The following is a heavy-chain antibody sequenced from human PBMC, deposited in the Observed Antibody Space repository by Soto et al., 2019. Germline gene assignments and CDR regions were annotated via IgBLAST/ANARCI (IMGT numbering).Heavy chain of an antibody. CDR1: GDSVSSNSAA. D-gene: IGHD3-3*01. CDR3: VRGIGYIDS. V-gene: IGHV6-1*01. CDR2: TYYRSKWYD. Sequence: SQTLSLTCAISGDSVSSNSAAWSWIRQSPSRGLEWLGRTYYRSKWYDDYAVSVKSRITVNPDTSKNHSSLQLKSVTPEDTAVYYCVRGIGYIDSWGQGTLVTVSS. J-gene: IGHJ4*02.